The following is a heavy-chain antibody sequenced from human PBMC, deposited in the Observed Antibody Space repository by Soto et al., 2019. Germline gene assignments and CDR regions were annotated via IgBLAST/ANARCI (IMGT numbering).Heavy chain of an antibody. CDR3: ARVRGYCSGGSCYPVTGFDP. Sequence: ASVKVSCKASGYTFTSYGTSWVRQAPGQGLEWMGWISAYNGNTNYAQKLQGRVTMTTDTSTSTAYMELRSLRSDDTAVYYCARVRGYCSGGSCYPVTGFDPWGQGTLVTVSS. CDR2: ISAYNGNT. J-gene: IGHJ5*02. D-gene: IGHD2-15*01. CDR1: GYTFTSYG. V-gene: IGHV1-18*01.